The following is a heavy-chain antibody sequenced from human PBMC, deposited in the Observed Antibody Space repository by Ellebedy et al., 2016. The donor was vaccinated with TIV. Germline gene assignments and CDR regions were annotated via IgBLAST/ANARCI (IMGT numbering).Heavy chain of an antibody. CDR3: VKDKSVSGFSFWFFDL. Sequence: GGSLRLXCAASGFNFDDYAMHWVRQAPGEDLEWVSGISWNSGSVNYADSVKGRFTISRDNVNDSLHLQMNSLRPEDTAFYYCVKDKSVSGFSFWFFDLWGRGTLVTVSS. CDR2: ISWNSGSV. D-gene: IGHD3-22*01. V-gene: IGHV3-9*01. J-gene: IGHJ2*01. CDR1: GFNFDDYA.